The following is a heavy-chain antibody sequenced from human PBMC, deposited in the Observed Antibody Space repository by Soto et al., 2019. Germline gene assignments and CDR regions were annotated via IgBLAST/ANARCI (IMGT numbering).Heavy chain of an antibody. V-gene: IGHV4-59*01. CDR2: IYYSGST. CDR1: GGSISSYY. Sequence: QVQLQESGPGLVKPSETLSLTCTVSGGSISSYYWSWIRQPPGKGLEWIGYIYYSGSTNYNPSLKSRVTISVDTSKNQFSLKLSSVTAADTAVYYCASPRYSSSWYEIDYWGQGTLVTVSS. D-gene: IGHD6-13*01. J-gene: IGHJ4*02. CDR3: ASPRYSSSWYEIDY.